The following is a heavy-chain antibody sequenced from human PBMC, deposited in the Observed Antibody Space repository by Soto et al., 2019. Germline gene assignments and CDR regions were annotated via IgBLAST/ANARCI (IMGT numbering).Heavy chain of an antibody. CDR3: ARDLFEDSDFWSGTWYYFDY. D-gene: IGHD3-3*01. CDR1: GGSISSGDHY. CDR2: IYYSGST. J-gene: IGHJ4*02. Sequence: SETLSLTCTVSGGSISSGDHYWSWIRQPPGKGLEWIGYIYYSGSTYYNPSLKSRVTISVDTSKNQFSMKLSSVTAADTAVYYCARDLFEDSDFWSGTWYYFDYWGQGTLVTVSS. V-gene: IGHV4-30-4*01.